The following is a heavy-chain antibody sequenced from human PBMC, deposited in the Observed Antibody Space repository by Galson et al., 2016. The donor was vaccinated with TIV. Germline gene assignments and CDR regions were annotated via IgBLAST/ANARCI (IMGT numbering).Heavy chain of an antibody. CDR2: IYTGGNT. Sequence: SLRLSCAASGLSVSDNYMTWVRRAPRKGLEWVSMIYTGGNTYYADSVKGRFTISRGNSKNTVYLHMSRLRAEDTAVYYCARERRHCGDNCYLSYYFGMDVWGQGTTVTVSS. V-gene: IGHV3-66*02. D-gene: IGHD2-21*01. J-gene: IGHJ6*02. CDR3: ARERRHCGDNCYLSYYFGMDV. CDR1: GLSVSDNY.